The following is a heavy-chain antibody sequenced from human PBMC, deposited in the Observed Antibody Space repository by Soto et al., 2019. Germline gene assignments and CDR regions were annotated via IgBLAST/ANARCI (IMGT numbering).Heavy chain of an antibody. CDR1: GGSISSYY. Sequence: SETLSLTCTVSGGSISSYYWSWIRQPPGKGLEWIGYIYYSGSTNYNPSLKTRVTISVDTSKNQFSLKLSSVTAADTAVYYCARTSPGGNPTYYFDYGGQGTLVTVS. CDR3: ARTSPGGNPTYYFDY. V-gene: IGHV4-59*01. J-gene: IGHJ4*02. CDR2: IYYSGST. D-gene: IGHD2-15*01.